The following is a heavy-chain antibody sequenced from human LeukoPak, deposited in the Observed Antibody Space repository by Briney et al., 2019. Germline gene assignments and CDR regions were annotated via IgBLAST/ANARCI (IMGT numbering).Heavy chain of an antibody. CDR1: GFTFSSYE. CDR3: ARDRLVSCGWYYMDV. CDR2: ISSSGSTI. J-gene: IGHJ6*03. Sequence: PGGSLRLSCAASGFTFSSYEMNWVRQAPGKGLEWVSYISSSGSTIYYADSVKGRFTISRDNAKNSLYLQMNSLRAEDTAVYYCARDRLVSCGWYYMDVWGKGTTVTVSS. V-gene: IGHV3-48*03. D-gene: IGHD3-22*01.